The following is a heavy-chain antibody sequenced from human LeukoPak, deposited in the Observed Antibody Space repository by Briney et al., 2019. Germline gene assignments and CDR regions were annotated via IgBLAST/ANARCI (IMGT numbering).Heavy chain of an antibody. J-gene: IGHJ2*01. Sequence: SETLSLTCAVYGGSFSGYYWSWIRQPPGKGLEWIGYIYYSGSTNYNPSLKSRVTISVDTSKNQFSLKLSSVTAADTAVYYCASCGGDCYSTYWYFDLWGRGTLVTVSS. CDR2: IYYSGST. V-gene: IGHV4-59*01. CDR1: GGSFSGYY. D-gene: IGHD2-21*01. CDR3: ASCGGDCYSTYWYFDL.